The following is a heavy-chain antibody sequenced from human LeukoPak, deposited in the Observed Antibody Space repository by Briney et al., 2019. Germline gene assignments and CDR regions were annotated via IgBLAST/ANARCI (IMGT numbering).Heavy chain of an antibody. CDR1: GYTLTVLS. V-gene: IGHV1-24*01. D-gene: IGHD6-13*01. J-gene: IGHJ3*02. CDR3: ATDGRQQPLGGAFDI. Sequence: VSVKVSRKVSGYTLTVLSMHWVRQAPGKGLEWMGGFDPEDGETIYAQKFKGRVTMTEDTSTDTAYMELSSLRSEDTAVYCCATDGRQQPLGGAFDIWGQGTMVTVSP. CDR2: FDPEDGET.